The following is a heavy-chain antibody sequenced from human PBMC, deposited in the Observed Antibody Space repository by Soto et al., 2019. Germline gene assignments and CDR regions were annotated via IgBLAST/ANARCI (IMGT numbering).Heavy chain of an antibody. V-gene: IGHV3-23*01. CDR1: GFTFSSYA. CDR2: ISGSGSTI. J-gene: IGHJ4*02. D-gene: IGHD3-16*01. CDR3: ARDLGDYDYVWGSYYYFDY. Sequence: EVQLLESGGGLVQPGGSLRLSCAASGFTFSSYAMSWVRQAPGKGLEWVSAISGSGSTIYYADSVKGRFTISRDNAKNSLYLQMNSLRAEDTAVYYCARDLGDYDYVWGSYYYFDYWGQGTLVTVSS.